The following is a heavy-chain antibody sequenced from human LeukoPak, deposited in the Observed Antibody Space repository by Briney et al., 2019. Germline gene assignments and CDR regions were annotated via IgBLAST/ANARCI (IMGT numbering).Heavy chain of an antibody. CDR2: VNGSDDRT. CDR3: AKGPQLNSGYHPDY. Sequence: GGSLTLSCAASGFTFSSAATTWVRQAPGRGLEWVSTVNGSDDRTYYADSVKGRFTISRDYSRNMLHLQMNSLRVEDTAMYYCAKGPQLNSGYHPDYWGQGTLVTVSS. D-gene: IGHD3-22*01. J-gene: IGHJ4*02. CDR1: GFTFSSAA. V-gene: IGHV3-23*01.